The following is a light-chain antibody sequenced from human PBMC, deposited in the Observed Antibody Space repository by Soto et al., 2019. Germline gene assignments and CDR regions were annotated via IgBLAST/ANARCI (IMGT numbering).Light chain of an antibody. CDR1: SGNIANNY. Sequence: NFMLTQPHSVSESPGKTVTISCTRSSGNIANNYVQWYQQRPGSSPTTVIYDDDQRPSGVPDRFSGFIDRSSNSASLTISGLTTGVEADYYCLSYDGSRQGVFGGGTKLTVL. J-gene: IGLJ3*02. CDR2: DDD. V-gene: IGLV6-57*01. CDR3: LSYDGSRQGV.